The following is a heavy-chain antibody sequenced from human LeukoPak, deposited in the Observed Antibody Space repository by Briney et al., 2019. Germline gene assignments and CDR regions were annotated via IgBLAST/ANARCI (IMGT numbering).Heavy chain of an antibody. J-gene: IGHJ6*03. CDR2: ISSSSSYI. Sequence: PGGSLRLSCAASGFTFSSYSMNWVRQAPGKGLEWVSSISSSSSYIYYADSVKGRFTISRDNAKNSLYLQMNSLRAEDTAVYYCARGKFVVVVPAARGYDYMDVWGKGTTVTVSS. D-gene: IGHD2-2*01. V-gene: IGHV3-21*01. CDR1: GFTFSSYS. CDR3: ARGKFVVVVPAARGYDYMDV.